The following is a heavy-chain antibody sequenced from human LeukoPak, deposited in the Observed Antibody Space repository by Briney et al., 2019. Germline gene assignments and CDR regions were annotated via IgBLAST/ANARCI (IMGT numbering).Heavy chain of an antibody. J-gene: IGHJ4*02. CDR1: GFTFSTHP. CDR2: ISGNGAGT. Sequence: GGSLRLSCTPSGFTFSTHPIIWSRQAPGKGLEWASGISGNGAGTYYGDSVKGRFTISRDNSKNTLYLQMNSLRAGDTAVYYCAKVSWESTKQDFDCWGQGTLVTVSS. V-gene: IGHV3-23*02. D-gene: IGHD5/OR15-5a*01. CDR3: AKVSWESTKQDFDC.